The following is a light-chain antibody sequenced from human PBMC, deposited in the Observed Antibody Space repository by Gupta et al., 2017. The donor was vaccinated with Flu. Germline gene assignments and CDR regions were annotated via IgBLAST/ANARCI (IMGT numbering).Light chain of an antibody. Sequence: EIVLTQSPATLSLSPGERATLSCRASQSVSSYLAWYQQKPGQAPRLLIYDASNRATGIPARCSGSGVGTDCNLTISSLEPEDFEVYYCQQRSNWHPGYTFGQGTKVEIK. J-gene: IGKJ2*01. CDR1: QSVSSY. CDR3: QQRSNWHPGYT. V-gene: IGKV3-11*01. CDR2: DAS.